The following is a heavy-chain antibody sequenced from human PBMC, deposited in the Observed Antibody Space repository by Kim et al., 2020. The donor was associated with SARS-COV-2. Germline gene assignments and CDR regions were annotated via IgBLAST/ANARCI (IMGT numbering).Heavy chain of an antibody. CDR1: GFTFSSYG. D-gene: IGHD3-22*01. CDR3: AKSNYYVSSGYLDY. Sequence: GGSLRLSCAASGFTFSSYGMHWGRQAPGKGLEWVAVISYDGSNKYYADSVKGRFTISRDNSKNTLYLQMNSLRAEDTAVYYCAKSNYYVSSGYLDYWGQGTLVTVSS. V-gene: IGHV3-30*18. CDR2: ISYDGSNK. J-gene: IGHJ4*02.